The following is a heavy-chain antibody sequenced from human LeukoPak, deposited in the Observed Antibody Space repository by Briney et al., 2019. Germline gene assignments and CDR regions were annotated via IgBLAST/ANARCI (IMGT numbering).Heavy chain of an antibody. CDR3: ATGRRPETYDYFDY. CDR1: GGTFSNSA. Sequence: SVKVSCKASGGTFSNSAVSWLRQAPGQGLEWMGGIVPMFGAPNYGEKFQDRVTISADKSTGTAYMKVSSLRSDDTAVYYCATGRRPETYDYFDYWGQGTLVIVSS. CDR2: IVPMFGAP. V-gene: IGHV1-69*06. D-gene: IGHD1-14*01. J-gene: IGHJ4*02.